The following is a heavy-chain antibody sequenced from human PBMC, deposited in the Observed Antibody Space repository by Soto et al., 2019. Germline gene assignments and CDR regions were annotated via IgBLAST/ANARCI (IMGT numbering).Heavy chain of an antibody. CDR1: GFTFSSYA. CDR2: ISGSGGST. D-gene: IGHD3-10*01. Sequence: GGFLRLSCAASGFTFSSYAMSWVRQAPGKGLEWVSAISGSGGSTYYADSVKGRFTISRDNSKNTLYLQMNSLRAEDTAVYYCAKVKGSGSYYGDYYYYMDVWGKGTTVTVSS. CDR3: AKVKGSGSYYGDYYYYMDV. V-gene: IGHV3-23*01. J-gene: IGHJ6*03.